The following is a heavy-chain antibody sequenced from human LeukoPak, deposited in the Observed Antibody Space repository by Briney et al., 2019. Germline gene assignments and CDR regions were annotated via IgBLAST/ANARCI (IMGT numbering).Heavy chain of an antibody. J-gene: IGHJ4*02. CDR1: GYTFSSYG. CDR2: ISGYNGNT. CDR3: ARDVGGWSYFDY. Sequence: GASVKVSCKASGYTFSSYGISWVRQAPGQGLEWMGWISGYNGNTNYAQKLQGRVTMTTDTSTSTAYMELRSLRSNDTAVYYCARDVGGWSYFDYWGQGTLVTVSS. V-gene: IGHV1-18*04. D-gene: IGHD6-19*01.